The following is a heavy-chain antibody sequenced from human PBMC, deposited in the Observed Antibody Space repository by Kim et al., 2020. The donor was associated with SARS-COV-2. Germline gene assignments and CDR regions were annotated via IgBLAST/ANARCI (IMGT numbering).Heavy chain of an antibody. CDR2: ISSSSSYI. D-gene: IGHD6-13*01. Sequence: GGSLRLSCAASGFTFSSYSMNWVRQAPGKGLEWVSSISSSSSYIYYADSVKGRFTISRDNAKNSLYLQMNSLRAEDTAVYYCARDWSSSQLGPYYFDYWGQGTLVTVSS. V-gene: IGHV3-21*04. CDR1: GFTFSSYS. CDR3: ARDWSSSQLGPYYFDY. J-gene: IGHJ4*02.